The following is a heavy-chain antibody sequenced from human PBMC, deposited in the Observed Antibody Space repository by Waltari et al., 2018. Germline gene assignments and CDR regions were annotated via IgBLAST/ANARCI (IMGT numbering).Heavy chain of an antibody. J-gene: IGHJ6*02. CDR2: INSDGRST. CDR1: GSIFTNYW. V-gene: IGHV3-74*01. CDR3: VTDDPGLGLDV. Sequence: EVQLVESGGGLVHPGGSLRLACEASGSIFTNYWMHWVRQDPGKGLVWVAHINSDGRSTTYGDSVRGRFTITRDNARNTLYLQMTSLRAEDTAVYFCVTDDPGLGLDVWGQGTTVTVSS. D-gene: IGHD7-27*01.